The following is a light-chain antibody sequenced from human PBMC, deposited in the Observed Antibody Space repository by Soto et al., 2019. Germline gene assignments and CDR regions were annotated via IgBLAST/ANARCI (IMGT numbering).Light chain of an antibody. CDR3: HQLNSYPPT. V-gene: IGKV1-9*01. J-gene: IGKJ2*01. Sequence: IQLTQSPSSLSASVGDRVTVTCRASQGISSYLAWYQQQPGKAPKLLIYAASTLQRGVSSRFSGSGSGTEFTLTISSLQPEDFATYYCHQLNSYPPTFGQGTKLEIK. CDR1: QGISSY. CDR2: AAS.